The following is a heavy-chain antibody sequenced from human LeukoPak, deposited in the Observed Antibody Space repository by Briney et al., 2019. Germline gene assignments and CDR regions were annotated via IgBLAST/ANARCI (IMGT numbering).Heavy chain of an antibody. CDR3: ARTSITMVRGVGNWFDP. V-gene: IGHV5-51*01. D-gene: IGHD3-10*01. J-gene: IGHJ5*02. CDR2: IYPGDSDT. CDR1: GYSFTSYW. Sequence: SGESLEISCKGSGYSFTSYWIGWVRQMPGKGLEWMGIIYPGDSDTRYSPSFQGQVTISADKSISTAYLQWSSLKASDTAMYYCARTSITMVRGVGNWFDPWGQGTLVTVSS.